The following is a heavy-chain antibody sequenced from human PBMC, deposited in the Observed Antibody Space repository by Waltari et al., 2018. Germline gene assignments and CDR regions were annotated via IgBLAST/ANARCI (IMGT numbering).Heavy chain of an antibody. CDR1: GGTFSSYA. D-gene: IGHD3-22*01. CDR3: ATVSSGRVSDYFDY. V-gene: IGHV1-69*01. J-gene: IGHJ4*02. CDR2: FIPIFGKA. Sequence: QVQLVQSGAEVKKPGSSVKVSCKASGGTFSSYAISWVRQAPGQWLEWMGGFIPIFGKANYAQKVQGRVTITADESTSTAYMELSSLRSEDTAVYYCATVSSGRVSDYFDYWGQGTLVTVSS.